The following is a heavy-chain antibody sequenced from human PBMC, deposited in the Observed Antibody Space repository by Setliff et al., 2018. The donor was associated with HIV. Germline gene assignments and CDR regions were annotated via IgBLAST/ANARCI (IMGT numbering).Heavy chain of an antibody. Sequence: SETLSLTCNVSGDSIRSYYWSWIRQSAGQGLDWIGHININGKTSFNPSLKSRVTMPIDKSKSRFSLQVKSMTAADSAVYYCARERRWLEEYYFYMDVWSNGTTVTVSS. CDR1: GDSIRSYY. D-gene: IGHD3-10*01. V-gene: IGHV4-4*07. CDR2: ININGKT. J-gene: IGHJ6*03. CDR3: ARERRWLEEYYFYMDV.